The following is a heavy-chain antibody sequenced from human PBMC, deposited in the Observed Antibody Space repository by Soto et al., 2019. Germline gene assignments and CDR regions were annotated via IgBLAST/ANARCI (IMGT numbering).Heavy chain of an antibody. D-gene: IGHD3-22*01. V-gene: IGHV4-39*01. CDR3: ARTYYDSREYYYYGMDV. CDR1: GGSISSSSYY. CDR2: IYYSGST. J-gene: IGHJ6*01. Sequence: SETLSVTCTFSGGSISSSSYYGGWIRQPPGKGLEWIGSIYYSGSTYYNPSLKSRVTISVDTSKNQFSLKLSSVTAADTAVYYCARTYYDSREYYYYGMDVWGQGTTVTVSS.